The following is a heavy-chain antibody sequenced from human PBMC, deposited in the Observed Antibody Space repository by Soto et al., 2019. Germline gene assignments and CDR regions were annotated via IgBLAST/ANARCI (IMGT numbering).Heavy chain of an antibody. CDR3: ARGRYGDY. V-gene: IGHV1-18*01. D-gene: IGHD1-1*01. Sequence: QVHLVQSGAEVKKPGASVKVSCKGSGYAFTTYGITWVRQAPGQGLEWMGWISAHNGNTNYAQKLQGRVTVTRDTSTSAAYMELKSLRSDDTAVYYCARGRYGDYWGQGALVTVSS. J-gene: IGHJ4*02. CDR2: ISAHNGNT. CDR1: GYAFTTYG.